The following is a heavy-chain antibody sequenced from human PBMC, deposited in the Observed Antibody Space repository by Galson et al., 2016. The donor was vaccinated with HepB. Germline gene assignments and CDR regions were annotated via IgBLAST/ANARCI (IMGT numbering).Heavy chain of an antibody. CDR2: IWSDGNQY. CDR1: GRTFSSYA. D-gene: IGHD6-19*01. CDR3: ARVPSSGWFDS. Sequence: SLRLSCAASGRTFSSYAMHWVRQAPGKGLEWVASIWSDGNQYIYADSVKGRFTISRDNSKNTLYLQMNSLRAEDTAVYYCARVPSSGWFDSWGQGTLVTVSS. V-gene: IGHV3-33*01. J-gene: IGHJ5*01.